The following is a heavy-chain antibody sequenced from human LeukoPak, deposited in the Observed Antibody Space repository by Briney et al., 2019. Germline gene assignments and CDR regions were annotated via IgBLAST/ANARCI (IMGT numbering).Heavy chain of an antibody. CDR2: INPNSGGT. V-gene: IGHV1-2*02. D-gene: IGHD5-18*01. CDR3: ARGVVGYSYAPDAFDI. J-gene: IGHJ3*02. CDR1: GYTFTGYY. Sequence: ASVKVSCKASGYTFTGYYMHWVRQPPGKGLECMGSINPNSGGTNYAQNFQGRVTMPRDTSISTDYMELSRLRSDDTAVYYCARGVVGYSYAPDAFDIWGQGTMVTVSS.